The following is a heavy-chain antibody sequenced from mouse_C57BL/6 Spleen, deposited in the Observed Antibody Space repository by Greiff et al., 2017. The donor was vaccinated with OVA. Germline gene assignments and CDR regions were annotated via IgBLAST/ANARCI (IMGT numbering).Heavy chain of an antibody. CDR1: GFTFGSYA. CDR2: ISDGGSYT. Sequence: EVKLMESGGGLVKPGGSLKLSCAASGFTFGSYAMSWVRQTPEKRLEWVATISDGGSYTYYPDNVKGRFTISRDNAKNNLYLQMSHLKSEDTAMYYCASGTTAGDYFDYWGQGTTLTVSS. CDR3: ASGTTAGDYFDY. V-gene: IGHV5-4*03. D-gene: IGHD1-2*01. J-gene: IGHJ2*01.